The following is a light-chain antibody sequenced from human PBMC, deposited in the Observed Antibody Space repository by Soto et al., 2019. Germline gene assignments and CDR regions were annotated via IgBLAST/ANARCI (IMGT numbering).Light chain of an antibody. CDR1: QSISSW. V-gene: IGKV1-5*01. CDR3: QQYNSYSPYT. J-gene: IGKJ2*01. Sequence: DIQMTQSPSTLSASVGDRVTITCRASQSISSWLAWYQQKPGKAPKLLIYDASSLESGVPSRFSGSGSGTEFTLTISSLQPDDFANYYCQQYNSYSPYTFGQGPQLEIK. CDR2: DAS.